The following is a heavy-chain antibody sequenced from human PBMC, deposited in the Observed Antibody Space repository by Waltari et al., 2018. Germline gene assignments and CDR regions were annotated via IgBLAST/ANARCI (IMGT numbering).Heavy chain of an antibody. CDR1: GGTFSSYA. V-gene: IGHV1-69*12. CDR2: IIPIFGTA. D-gene: IGHD4-17*01. J-gene: IGHJ4*02. CDR3: ARESAATVTRYYFDY. Sequence: QVQLVQSGAEVKKPGSSVKVSCKASGGTFSSYAISWVRQDPGQGLEGMGGIIPIFGTANYAQKFQGRVTITADESTSTAYMELSSLRSEDTAVYYCARESAATVTRYYFDYWGQGTLVTVSS.